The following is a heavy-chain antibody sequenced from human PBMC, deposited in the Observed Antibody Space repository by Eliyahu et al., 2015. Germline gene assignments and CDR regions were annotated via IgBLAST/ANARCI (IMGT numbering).Heavy chain of an antibody. CDR2: IYPSGST. J-gene: IGHJ4*02. Sequence: QVQLQESGPGLVKSSETLSLTCTVSGGSINRYYWSWIRQPAGKGLEWIGRIYPSGSTNYNPSLKSRVTMSVDTSKNQFSLKLNSMTAADTAVYYCARGRYFGSGSYSFGYWGQGILVTVSS. CDR1: GGSINRYY. V-gene: IGHV4-4*07. CDR3: ARGRYFGSGSYSFGY. D-gene: IGHD3-10*01.